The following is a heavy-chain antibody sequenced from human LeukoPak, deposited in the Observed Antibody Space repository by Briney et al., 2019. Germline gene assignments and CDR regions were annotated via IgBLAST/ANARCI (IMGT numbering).Heavy chain of an antibody. CDR3: ARGGSPTLGY. J-gene: IGHJ4*02. D-gene: IGHD1-26*01. CDR1: GYTFTGYY. Sequence: GASVTVSCKASGYTFTGYYLHWVRQAPGQGLEWMGWINSNNGATTYAQKFQGRVTVTRDTSISTAYMELSSLKSDGTAVYYCARGGSPTLGYWGQGTLVTVSS. V-gene: IGHV1-2*02. CDR2: INSNNGAT.